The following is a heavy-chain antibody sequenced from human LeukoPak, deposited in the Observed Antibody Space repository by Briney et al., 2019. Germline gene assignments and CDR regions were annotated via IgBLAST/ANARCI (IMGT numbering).Heavy chain of an antibody. V-gene: IGHV1-3*01. CDR1: GYTFSGYA. CDR2: INAGNGHT. Sequence: GAPVKVSCKASGYTFSGYAIHWVRQAPGQRFEWMGWINAGNGHTKYSQNFQGRVTITRDSSANIVYMELRSLRSDDTAVYYCARGYSSGLYGMDVWGQGTTVTVSS. CDR3: ARGYSSGLYGMDV. D-gene: IGHD6-19*01. J-gene: IGHJ6*02.